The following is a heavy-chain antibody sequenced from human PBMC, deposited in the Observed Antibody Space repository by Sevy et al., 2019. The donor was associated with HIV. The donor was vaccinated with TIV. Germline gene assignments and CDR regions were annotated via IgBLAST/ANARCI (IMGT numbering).Heavy chain of an antibody. V-gene: IGHV3-30*18. CDR2: ISYDEAHK. Sequence: GGSLRLSCVTSGFTFRTSGMHWVRQSPGKGLEWVAIISYDEAHKNYADSVRGRFSISKDNSKNTLYLQMSSLKTEDTAVYYCAKDYSAGITFVRGAYRARGDYFDYWGQGTQVTVSS. J-gene: IGHJ4*02. D-gene: IGHD3-10*01. CDR1: GFTFRTSG. CDR3: AKDYSAGITFVRGAYRARGDYFDY.